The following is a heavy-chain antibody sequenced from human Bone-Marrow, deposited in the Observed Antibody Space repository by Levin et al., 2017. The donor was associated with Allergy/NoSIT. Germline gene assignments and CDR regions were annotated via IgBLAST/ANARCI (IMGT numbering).Heavy chain of an antibody. CDR1: GFAFSNYW. Sequence: QASETLSLTCAASGFAFSNYWMHWVRQAPGKGLVWVSRINQGGTSTTYADSVKGRFTISRDNAKNTLYLQMNSLRAEDTAVYYCARDPFAYNFGSGSYLDYWGQGTLVSVSS. CDR2: INQGGTST. CDR3: ARDPFAYNFGSGSYLDY. D-gene: IGHD3-10*01. V-gene: IGHV3-74*01. J-gene: IGHJ4*02.